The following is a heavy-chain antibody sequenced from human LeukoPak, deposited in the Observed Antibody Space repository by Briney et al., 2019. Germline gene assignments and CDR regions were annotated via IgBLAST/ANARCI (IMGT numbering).Heavy chain of an antibody. CDR2: ISSNSGSI. Sequence: GGSLRLSCAASGFTFDDYAMHWVRQAPGKGLERVSRISSNSGSIGYADSVKGRFTISRDNSKNTLYLQMNSLRAEDTAVYYCAKDKDIVLMVYAIGKPDYWGQGTLVTVSS. D-gene: IGHD2-8*01. CDR1: GFTFDDYA. V-gene: IGHV3-9*01. CDR3: AKDKDIVLMVYAIGKPDY. J-gene: IGHJ4*02.